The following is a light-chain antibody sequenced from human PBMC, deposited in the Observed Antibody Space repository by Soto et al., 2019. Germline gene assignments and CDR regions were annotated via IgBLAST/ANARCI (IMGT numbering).Light chain of an antibody. CDR1: QSVSSN. Sequence: EIVMTQSPATLSVSPGERATLSCRASQSVSSNLAWYQQKPGQAPRLLIYGASTRATGIPARFSGSGSGTEFTLTISSLQSEDYAVYYCHQYNNWPQWTFGQGTKVEIK. J-gene: IGKJ1*01. V-gene: IGKV3-15*01. CDR3: HQYNNWPQWT. CDR2: GAS.